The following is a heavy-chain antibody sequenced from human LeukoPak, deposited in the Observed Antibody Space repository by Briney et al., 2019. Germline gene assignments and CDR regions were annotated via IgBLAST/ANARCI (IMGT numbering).Heavy chain of an antibody. CDR3: ARERGYSGYPFDY. CDR1: GFTFSDYS. CDR2: ISRTSSST. Sequence: PGGSLRLSCAASGFTFSDYSMNWVRQAPGKGLEWFSYISRTSSSTYYADSVKGRFTISRDNAKNSLFLQMNSLKDEDTAVYYCARERGYSGYPFDYWGQGTLVTVSS. V-gene: IGHV3-48*02. J-gene: IGHJ4*02. D-gene: IGHD5-12*01.